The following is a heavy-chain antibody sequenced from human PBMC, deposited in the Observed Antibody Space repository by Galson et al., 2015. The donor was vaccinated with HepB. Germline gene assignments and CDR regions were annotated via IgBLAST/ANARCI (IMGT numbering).Heavy chain of an antibody. D-gene: IGHD2-8*01. CDR1: GFTFSRFG. J-gene: IGHJ4*02. Sequence: SLRLSCAASGFTFSRFGMFWVRQAPGKGLEWVSVMSDDGSKKYYADSVKGRFTISRDNSKNTLYLQMNSLRGEDTAVYYCAKEDGVSRVLDYWGQGTLVTVSS. V-gene: IGHV3-30*18. CDR2: MSDDGSKK. CDR3: AKEDGVSRVLDY.